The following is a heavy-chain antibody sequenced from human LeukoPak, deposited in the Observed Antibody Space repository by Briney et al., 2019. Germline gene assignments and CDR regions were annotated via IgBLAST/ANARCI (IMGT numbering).Heavy chain of an antibody. CDR2: FDSENNKM. D-gene: IGHD6-19*01. V-gene: IGHV1-24*01. CDR3: ATDRVYRSSGRSWGFFDY. Sequence: AASVKVSCKISEYSPSDLSIHWVREAPGEGLEWMGGFDSENNKMVYSQKFQGRVTMTEDTSADTAYMELTSLRSEDTAVYFCATDRVYRSSGRSWGFFDYWGQGTLVIVSS. J-gene: IGHJ4*02. CDR1: EYSPSDLS.